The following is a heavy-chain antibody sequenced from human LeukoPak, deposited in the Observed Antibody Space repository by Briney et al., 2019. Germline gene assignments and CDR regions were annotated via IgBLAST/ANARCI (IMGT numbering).Heavy chain of an antibody. CDR2: ISGSGGST. CDR3: AKVDSSGWYYFDY. V-gene: IGHV3-23*01. J-gene: IGHJ4*02. CDR1: GFTFSSYA. Sequence: PGGSLRLSCAASGFTFSSYAMSWVRQAPGKGLEWVSAISGSGGSTYYADSVKGRFTISRDNSKNTLYLQINSLRAEDTAVYYCAKVDSSGWYYFDYWGQGTLVTVSS. D-gene: IGHD6-19*01.